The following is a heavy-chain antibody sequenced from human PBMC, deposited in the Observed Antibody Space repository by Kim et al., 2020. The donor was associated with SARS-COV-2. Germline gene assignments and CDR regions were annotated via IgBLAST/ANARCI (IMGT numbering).Heavy chain of an antibody. J-gene: IGHJ4*02. CDR1: GGSISSGGYY. CDR2: IYYSGST. CDR3: AGLPGDFWSQRGY. Sequence: SETLSLTCTVSGGSISSGGYYWSWIRQHPGKGLEWIGYIYYSGSTYYNPSLKSRVTISVDTSKNQFSLKLSSVTAADTAVYYCAGLPGDFWSQRGYWGQGTLVTVSS. V-gene: IGHV4-31*03. D-gene: IGHD3-3*01.